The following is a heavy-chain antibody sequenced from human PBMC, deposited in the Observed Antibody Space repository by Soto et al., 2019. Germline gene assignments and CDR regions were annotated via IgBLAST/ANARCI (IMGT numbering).Heavy chain of an antibody. Sequence: QVQLQESGPGLVKPSETLSLTCAVSGGSITQYYWAWIRQPTGQGLEWIGYIYNSVNTKYNPSLKGRVTILMYTSKSQFSLNLSSVTAADTAVYYCARDVNGVLTDMRDPGEMDVWGRGTTVTVSS. CDR3: ARDVNGVLTDMRDPGEMDV. V-gene: IGHV4-59*01. J-gene: IGHJ6*04. CDR2: IYNSVNT. D-gene: IGHD1-20*01. CDR1: GGSITQYY.